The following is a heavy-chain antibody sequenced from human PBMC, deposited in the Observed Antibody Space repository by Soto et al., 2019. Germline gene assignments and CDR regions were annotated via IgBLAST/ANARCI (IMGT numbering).Heavy chain of an antibody. CDR3: ARDLYLELPLLDY. J-gene: IGHJ4*02. V-gene: IGHV3-30-3*01. Sequence: PGGSLRLSCAASGFTFSSYAMHWVRQAPGKGLEWVAVISYDGSNKYYADSVKGRFTISRDNSKNTLYLQMNSLRAEDTAVYYCARDLYLELPLLDYWGQGTLVTVSS. CDR2: ISYDGSNK. D-gene: IGHD1-7*01. CDR1: GFTFSSYA.